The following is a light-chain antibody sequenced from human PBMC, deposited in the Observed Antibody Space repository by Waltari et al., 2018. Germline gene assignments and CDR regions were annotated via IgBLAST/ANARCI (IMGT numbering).Light chain of an antibody. CDR2: GAS. Sequence: DIVLTQSPGTLSLSPGERATLSCRASQSVGGTLAWYQQKPGQAPRLLMYGASIRAPGTPDGFSGTGSGTDFSLTISRLEPEDFAVYYCQHYVRLPATFGQGTKVEIK. J-gene: IGKJ1*01. CDR3: QHYVRLPAT. CDR1: QSVGGT. V-gene: IGKV3-20*01.